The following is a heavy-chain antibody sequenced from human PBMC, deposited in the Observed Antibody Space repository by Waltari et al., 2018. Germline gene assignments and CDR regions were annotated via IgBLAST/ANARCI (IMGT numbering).Heavy chain of an antibody. J-gene: IGHJ4*02. D-gene: IGHD6-19*01. CDR1: GFTFNNYE. V-gene: IGHV3-48*03. CDR3: ASGWVFDY. CDR2: RSSCGSAT. Sequence: EVQLVESVGGLVQPEGSMRLACAASGFTFNNYEMNWVRPPPGEGLGWVADRSSCGSATYYADSVKGRFTISRDNAKRSLYLQMTSLSPEDTGVYYCASGWVFDYFGQGTLVTVSS.